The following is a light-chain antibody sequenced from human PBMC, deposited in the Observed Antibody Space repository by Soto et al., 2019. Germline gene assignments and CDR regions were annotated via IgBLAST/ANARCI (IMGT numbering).Light chain of an antibody. V-gene: IGKV3-20*01. J-gene: IGKJ3*01. CDR3: QQYGRSPGLLI. CDR1: QSVTSSF. CDR2: GAS. Sequence: EIVLTQSPGTLSLSPGERATLSCRASQSVTSSFLAWYQQKPGQAPRLLIYGASSRSTGIPDRFSGSGSGTDFTLTISRLEPEDFAVYYCQQYGRSPGLLIFGPGTKVDIK.